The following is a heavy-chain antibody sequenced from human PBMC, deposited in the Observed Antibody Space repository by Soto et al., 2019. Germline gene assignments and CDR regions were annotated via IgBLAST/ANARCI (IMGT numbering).Heavy chain of an antibody. J-gene: IGHJ4*02. CDR2: IYFTGSP. V-gene: IGHV4-39*01. CDR3: TRHSYTHPGIVDY. CDR1: GDSINNNHYY. Sequence: KTSETLSLTCNVSGDSINNNHYYWGWIRQSPGTGLEWIASIYFTGSPQSNPSLRSRITISVDTTKNHFSLQLRSATAADTELSYCTRHSYTHPGIVDYWGQGTRVTVSS. D-gene: IGHD3-10*01.